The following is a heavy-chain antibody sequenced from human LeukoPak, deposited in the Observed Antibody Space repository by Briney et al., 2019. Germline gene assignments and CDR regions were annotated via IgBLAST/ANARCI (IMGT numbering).Heavy chain of an antibody. CDR2: IYPGDYET. J-gene: IGHJ4*02. CDR3: AIPPGYCGTDCSFDH. V-gene: IGHV5-51*01. Sequence: ESLQISCEGSGYSFSNYWIGWVRQIPGKGLEWMGIIYPGDYETRYSPSFQGLVTISVDKSISTAYLQWSSLKASDTAMYYCAIPPGYCGTDCSFDHWGQGTLVTVSS. CDR1: GYSFSNYW. D-gene: IGHD2-21*02.